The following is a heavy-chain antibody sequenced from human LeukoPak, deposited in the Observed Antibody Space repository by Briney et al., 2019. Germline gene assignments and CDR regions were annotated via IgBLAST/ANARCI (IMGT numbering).Heavy chain of an antibody. V-gene: IGHV4-59*01. J-gene: IGHJ3*02. D-gene: IGHD5-18*01. Sequence: SETLSLTCTVSGGSISSYYWSWIRQPPGKGLEWIGYIYYSGSTNYNPSLKSRVTISVDTSKNQFSLKLSSVTAADTAVYYCAREERTAMPHDAFGIWGQGTMVTVSS. CDR1: GGSISSYY. CDR2: IYYSGST. CDR3: AREERTAMPHDAFGI.